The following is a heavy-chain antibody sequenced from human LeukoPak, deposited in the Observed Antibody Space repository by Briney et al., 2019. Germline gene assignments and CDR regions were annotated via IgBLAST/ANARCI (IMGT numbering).Heavy chain of an antibody. CDR1: GGSFSGYY. CDR3: ARVSYYDFWSGLKKDAFDI. Sequence: SETLSLTCAVYGGSFSGYYWSWIRQPPGKGLEWIGEINHSGSTNYNPSLKSRVTISVDTSKNQFSLKLSSVTAADTAVYYCARVSYYDFWSGLKKDAFDIWGQGTMVTASS. J-gene: IGHJ3*02. D-gene: IGHD3-3*01. V-gene: IGHV4-34*01. CDR2: INHSGST.